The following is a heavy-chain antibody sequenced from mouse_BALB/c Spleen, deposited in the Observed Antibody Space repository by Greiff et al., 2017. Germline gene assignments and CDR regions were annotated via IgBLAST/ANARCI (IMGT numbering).Heavy chain of an antibody. J-gene: IGHJ1*01. CDR3: ARGNYGYSLYWYFDV. CDR1: GFTFSSYA. CDR2: ISSGGST. D-gene: IGHD1-2*01. Sequence: EVKVEESGGGLVKPGGSLKLSCAASGFTFSSYAMSWVRQTPEKRLEWVASISSGGSTYYPDSVKGRFTISRDNARNILYLQMSSLRSEDTAMYYCARGNYGYSLYWYFDVWGAGTTVTVSS. V-gene: IGHV5-6-5*01.